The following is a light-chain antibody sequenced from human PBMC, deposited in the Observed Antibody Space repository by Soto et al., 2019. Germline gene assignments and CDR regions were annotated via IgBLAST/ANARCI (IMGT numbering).Light chain of an antibody. CDR3: QESRSALWGT. CDR1: QNIYNS. CDR2: GAS. V-gene: IGKV1-39*01. J-gene: IGKJ1*01. Sequence: DIQMTQSPSSLSASVGDRVTITCRTSQNIYNSLNWYQQKAGRAPAVLIYGASNLQGGVPLRFSGSGSGTDFTLTISGLQPEDSATYYCQESRSALWGTCGQGTTVDI.